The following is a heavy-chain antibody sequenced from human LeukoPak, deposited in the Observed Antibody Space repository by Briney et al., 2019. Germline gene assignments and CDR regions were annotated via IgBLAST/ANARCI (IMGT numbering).Heavy chain of an antibody. Sequence: AGGSLRLSCAASGFTFSSYAMSWIRQAPGKGLEWVSYISSSGSTIYYADSVKGRFTISRDNAKNSLYLQMNSLRAEDTAVYYCARDRLRSRYDILTGYYYWGQGTLVTVSS. CDR1: GFTFSSYA. CDR3: ARDRLRSRYDILTGYYY. D-gene: IGHD3-9*01. V-gene: IGHV3-11*01. J-gene: IGHJ4*02. CDR2: ISSSGSTI.